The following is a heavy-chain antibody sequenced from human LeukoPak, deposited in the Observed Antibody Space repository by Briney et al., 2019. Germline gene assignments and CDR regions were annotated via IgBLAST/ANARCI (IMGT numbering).Heavy chain of an antibody. D-gene: IGHD6-13*01. CDR2: ISSSSSTI. Sequence: PGGSLRLSCAASGFMFSAYRMNWVRQAPGKGLEWVSYISSSSSTIYYADSVKGRFTISRDNAKNSLYLQMNSLRAEDTAVYYCAKDRGSSHLYYFDYWGQGTLVTVSS. CDR3: AKDRGSSHLYYFDY. V-gene: IGHV3-48*01. CDR1: GFMFSAYR. J-gene: IGHJ4*02.